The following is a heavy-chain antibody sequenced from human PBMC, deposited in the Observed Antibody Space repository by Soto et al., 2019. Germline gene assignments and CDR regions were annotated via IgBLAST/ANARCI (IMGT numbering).Heavy chain of an antibody. CDR3: ARDMDDFWSGYWYYGMDV. J-gene: IGHJ6*02. D-gene: IGHD3-3*01. V-gene: IGHV4-31*03. CDR2: IYYSGNT. CDR1: GGSISSGGYY. Sequence: SETLSLTCTVSGGSISSGGYYWSWIRQHPGKGLEWIGYIYYSGNTYYNPSLKSRVTISEDTSKNQFSLKLSSVTAADTAVYYCARDMDDFWSGYWYYGMDVWGQGTTVTVSS.